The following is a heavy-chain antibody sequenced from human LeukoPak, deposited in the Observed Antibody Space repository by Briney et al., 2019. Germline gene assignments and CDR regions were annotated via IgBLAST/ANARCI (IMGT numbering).Heavy chain of an antibody. J-gene: IGHJ4*02. Sequence: GESLKTSCKGSGYSFPTYWIAWVRQMPGKGLGGMGIIYPDESNIRYSPSFQGQVTISADKSISTAYLQWSSLKASDTAMYYCARPPSRGYSSSFEYWGQGTLVTVSS. CDR2: IYPDESNI. CDR3: ARPPSRGYSSSFEY. D-gene: IGHD2-2*03. CDR1: GYSFPTYW. V-gene: IGHV5-51*01.